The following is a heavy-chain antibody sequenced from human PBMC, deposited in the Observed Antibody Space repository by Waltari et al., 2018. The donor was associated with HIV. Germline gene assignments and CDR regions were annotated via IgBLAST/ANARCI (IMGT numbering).Heavy chain of an antibody. J-gene: IGHJ6*02. Sequence: EVQLVESGGGLVQPGGSLRLSCAASGFPFTTSWVPWVRQAPGKGLVWVSRINPDGTDTRYADSVKGRFTISRDNAKNTVYLQVNSLRGEDTSVYYCARGKDCGGGTCDGYHYYGMDVWGQGTTVTVSS. D-gene: IGHD2-15*01. V-gene: IGHV3-74*01. CDR2: INPDGTDT. CDR3: ARGKDCGGGTCDGYHYYGMDV. CDR1: GFPFTTSW.